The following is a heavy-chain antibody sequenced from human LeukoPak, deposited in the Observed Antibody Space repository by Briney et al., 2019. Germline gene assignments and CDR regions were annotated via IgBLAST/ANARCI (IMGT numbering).Heavy chain of an antibody. CDR1: GFTFSSYE. CDR3: AKDNSDSSGYYLDV. J-gene: IGHJ6*03. V-gene: IGHV3-48*03. Sequence: PGGSLRLSCAASGFTFSSYEMNWVRQAPGKGLEWVSYISSSGSTIYYADSVKGRFTISRDNAKNSLYLRMNSLRAEDTALYYCAKDNSDSSGYYLDVWGKGTTVTVSS. CDR2: ISSSGSTI. D-gene: IGHD3-22*01.